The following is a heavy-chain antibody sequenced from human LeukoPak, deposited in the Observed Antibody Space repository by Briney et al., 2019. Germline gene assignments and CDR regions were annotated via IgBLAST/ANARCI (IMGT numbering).Heavy chain of an antibody. J-gene: IGHJ4*02. Sequence: GGSLRLSCAASGFTFSSYSMNWVRQAPGKGLEWVSSISSSSSYIYYADSVKGRFTISRDNAKNSLYLQMNSLRAEDTAVYHCARVRAVALDYWGQGTLVTVSS. D-gene: IGHD3-10*01. CDR2: ISSSSSYI. CDR1: GFTFSSYS. CDR3: ARVRAVALDY. V-gene: IGHV3-21*01.